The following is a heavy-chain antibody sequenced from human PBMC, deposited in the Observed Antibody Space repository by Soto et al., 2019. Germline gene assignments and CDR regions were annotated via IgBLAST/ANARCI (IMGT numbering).Heavy chain of an antibody. J-gene: IGHJ3*02. CDR1: GFTFSSYS. CDR3: ASYRIAAADDAFDI. V-gene: IGHV3-21*01. CDR2: ISSSSSYI. Sequence: GSLRLSCAASGFTFSSYSMNWVGQAPGKGLEWVSSISSSSSYIYYADSVKGRFTISRDNAKNSLYLQMNSLRAEDTAVYYCASYRIAAADDAFDIWGQGTMVTVSS. D-gene: IGHD6-13*01.